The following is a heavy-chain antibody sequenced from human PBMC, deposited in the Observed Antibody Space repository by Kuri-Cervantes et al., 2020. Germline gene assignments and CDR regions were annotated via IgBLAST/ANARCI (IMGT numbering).Heavy chain of an antibody. Sequence: GGSLRLSCAASGFTFNDAWMSWVRQSPGKGLEWVGRIKRKSDGETTDYAAPVKGRFTISRDDSENTLYVQMNSLKIEDTAVYYCTTDLPRSAAYLHDYWGQGALVTVSS. CDR2: IKRKSDGETT. CDR1: GFTFNDAW. J-gene: IGHJ4*02. CDR3: TTDLPRSAAYLHDY. D-gene: IGHD6-25*01. V-gene: IGHV3-15*01.